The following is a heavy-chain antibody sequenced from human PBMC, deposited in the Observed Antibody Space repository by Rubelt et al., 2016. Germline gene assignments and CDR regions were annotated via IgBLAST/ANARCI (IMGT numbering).Heavy chain of an antibody. D-gene: IGHD1-14*01. CDR2: IYHSGST. J-gene: IGHJ4*02. CDR3: ARGRTLFY. V-gene: IGHV4-38-2*02. CDR1: GYSISSGYY. Sequence: QVQLQESGPGLVKPSETLSLTCTVSGYSISSGYYWGWIRQPPGKGLEWIGSIYHSGSTNYNPSLKSRVTISVDTSKNQFSLKLSAVTAADTAVYYCARGRTLFYWGQGTLVTVSS.